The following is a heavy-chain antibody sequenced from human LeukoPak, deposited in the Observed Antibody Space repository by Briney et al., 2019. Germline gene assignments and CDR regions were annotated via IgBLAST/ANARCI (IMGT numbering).Heavy chain of an antibody. J-gene: IGHJ6*03. V-gene: IGHV4-34*01. CDR3: ARGLPSSSVAGSYYMDV. D-gene: IGHD6-19*01. Sequence: SETLSLTCAVYGGSFSGYYWSWIRQPPGKGLEWIGEINHSGSTNYNPSLKSRVTISVDTSKNQFSLKLSSVTAADTAVYYCARGLPSSSVAGSYYMDVWGKGTTVTVSS. CDR2: INHSGST. CDR1: GGSFSGYY.